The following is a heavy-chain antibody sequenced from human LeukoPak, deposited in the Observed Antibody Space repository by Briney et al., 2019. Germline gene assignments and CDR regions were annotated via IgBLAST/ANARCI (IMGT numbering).Heavy chain of an antibody. V-gene: IGHV3-30*18. D-gene: IGHD2-21*02. Sequence: PGRSLRLSCAASGFTFSSYGMHWVRQAPGKGLEWVAVISYDGSNKYYADSVKGRFTISRDNSKNTLYLQMNSLRAEDTAVYYCAKDGHKRGGGDCCFDYWGQGTLVTVSS. CDR3: AKDGHKRGGGDCCFDY. J-gene: IGHJ4*02. CDR2: ISYDGSNK. CDR1: GFTFSSYG.